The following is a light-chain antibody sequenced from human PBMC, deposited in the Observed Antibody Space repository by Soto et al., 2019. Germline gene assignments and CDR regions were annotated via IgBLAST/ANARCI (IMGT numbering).Light chain of an antibody. CDR2: KAS. Sequence: DMQMTQSPSTLSASVGDRVTSTCRASQSISSWLAWYQQKPGKAPKLLIYKASSLESGVPSRFSGSGSGTEFTLTISSLPPDDFATYYCQQYNSYPWTFGQGTKVEIK. CDR1: QSISSW. V-gene: IGKV1-5*03. CDR3: QQYNSYPWT. J-gene: IGKJ1*01.